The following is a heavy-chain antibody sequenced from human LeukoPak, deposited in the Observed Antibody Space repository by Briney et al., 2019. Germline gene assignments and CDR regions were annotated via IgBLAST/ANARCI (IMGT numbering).Heavy chain of an antibody. CDR3: ARRGYYDSSGYDY. J-gene: IGHJ4*02. D-gene: IGHD3-22*01. CDR2: IRSSSSTI. V-gene: IGHV3-48*01. Sequence: GGSLRLSCAASGFTFSSYSMNWVRQAPGKVLEWVSYIRSSSSTIYYADSVKGRFTISRDNAKNSLYLQMNSLRAEDTAVYYCARRGYYDSSGYDYWGQGTLVTVSS. CDR1: GFTFSSYS.